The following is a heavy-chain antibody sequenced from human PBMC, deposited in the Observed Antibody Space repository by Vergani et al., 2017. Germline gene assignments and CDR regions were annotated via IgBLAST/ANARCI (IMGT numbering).Heavy chain of an antibody. D-gene: IGHD3-3*01. V-gene: IGHV4-34*01. J-gene: IGHJ4*02. CDR2: INHSGSA. CDR1: GGSFSGYY. CDR3: ARATYDFWSGYRSRFDY. Sequence: QVQLQQWGAGLLKPSETLSLTCAVCGGSFSGYYWSWIRQPPGKGLEWIGEINHSGSANYNPSLKSRVTISLDTSKNQFSLKLSSVTAADTAVYYCARATYDFWSGYRSRFDYWGQGTLVTVSS.